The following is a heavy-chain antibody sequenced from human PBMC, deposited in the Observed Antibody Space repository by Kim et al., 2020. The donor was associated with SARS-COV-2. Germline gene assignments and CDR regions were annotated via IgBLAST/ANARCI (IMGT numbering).Heavy chain of an antibody. D-gene: IGHD3-3*01. Sequence: NYNPSLKSRVTISVDTSKNQFSLKLSSVTAADTAVYYCATFTIFGVVAPSWGQGTLVTVSS. J-gene: IGHJ4*02. V-gene: IGHV4-34*01. CDR3: ATFTIFGVVAPS.